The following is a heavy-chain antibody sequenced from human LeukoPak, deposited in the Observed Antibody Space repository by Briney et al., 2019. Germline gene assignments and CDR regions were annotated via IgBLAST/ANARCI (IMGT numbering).Heavy chain of an antibody. V-gene: IGHV1-69*05. Sequence: AASVKVSCKASGGTFSSYAISWVRQAPGQGLEWMGGIIPIFGTANYAQKFQGRVTITTDESTSTAYMELSSLRSEDTAVYYCARAAYCGGDCYSYFDYWGQGTLLSVSS. J-gene: IGHJ4*02. CDR3: ARAAYCGGDCYSYFDY. CDR2: IIPIFGTA. CDR1: GGTFSSYA. D-gene: IGHD2-21*02.